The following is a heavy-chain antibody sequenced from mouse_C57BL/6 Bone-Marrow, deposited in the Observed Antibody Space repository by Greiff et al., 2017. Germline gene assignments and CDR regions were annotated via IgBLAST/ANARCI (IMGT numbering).Heavy chain of an antibody. CDR3: ARVYYGNQAWFAY. Sequence: EVKLQESGGGLVQPGGSLKLSCAASGFTFSDYGMAWVRQAPRKGPEWVAFISNLAYSIYYADTVTGRFTISRENAKNTLYLEKSSLRSADTAMYYCARVYYGNQAWFAYWGQGTLVTVSA. D-gene: IGHD2-1*01. J-gene: IGHJ3*01. CDR2: ISNLAYSI. V-gene: IGHV5-15*01. CDR1: GFTFSDYG.